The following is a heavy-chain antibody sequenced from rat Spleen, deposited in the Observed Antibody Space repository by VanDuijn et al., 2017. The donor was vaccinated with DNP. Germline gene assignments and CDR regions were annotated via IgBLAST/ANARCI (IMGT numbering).Heavy chain of an antibody. Sequence: EVQLVESGGGLVQPGRSLKLSCAASGFTFSNYGMVWVRQAPTKGLEWVASISKSDGSTYYRDSVKGRFTVSRDNAKSTLYLQMNSLRSEDMATYYCVRWNSGHFDYWGQGVMVTVSS. J-gene: IGHJ2*01. V-gene: IGHV5S13*01. D-gene: IGHD4-3*01. CDR3: VRWNSGHFDY. CDR2: ISKSDGST. CDR1: GFTFSNYG.